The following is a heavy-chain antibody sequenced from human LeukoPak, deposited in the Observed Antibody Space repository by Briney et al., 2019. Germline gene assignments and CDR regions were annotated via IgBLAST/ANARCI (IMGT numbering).Heavy chain of an antibody. Sequence: PGGSLRLSCAASGFTFSSYAMSWVRQAPGKGLGWGSAICGSGGSTFYADSVKGRFTISRDNSKNTLYLQMNSLRAEDTAVYYCAKGANHFGVVSLIDYWGQGTLVTVSS. J-gene: IGHJ4*02. CDR3: AKGANHFGVVSLIDY. V-gene: IGHV3-23*01. D-gene: IGHD3-3*01. CDR2: ICGSGGST. CDR1: GFTFSSYA.